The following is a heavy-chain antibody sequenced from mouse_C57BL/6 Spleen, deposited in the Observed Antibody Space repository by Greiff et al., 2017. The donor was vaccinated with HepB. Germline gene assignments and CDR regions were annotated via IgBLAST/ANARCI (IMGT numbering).Heavy chain of an antibody. CDR3: ARHSLNYYGSSYDWYFDV. CDR2: IWSDGST. V-gene: IGHV2-6-1*01. J-gene: IGHJ1*03. CDR1: GFSLTSYG. D-gene: IGHD1-1*01. Sequence: QVQLQQSGPGLVAPSQSLSITCTVSGFSLTSYGVHWVRQPPGKGLEWLVVIWSDGSTTYNSALKSRLSISKDNSKSQVFLKMNSLQTDDTAMYYCARHSLNYYGSSYDWYFDVWGTGTTVTVSS.